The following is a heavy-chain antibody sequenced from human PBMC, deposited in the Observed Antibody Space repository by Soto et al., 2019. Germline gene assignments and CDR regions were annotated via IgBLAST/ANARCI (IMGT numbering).Heavy chain of an antibody. Sequence: GGSLRLSCEASGFNFSHYAMHWVRQAPGKGLEWLAIISLEGSNKYSAKPVKDRFTISRDNSKSTLYLQMNSLRPEDTAVYYCEKDGEPPVAARFLDSCGQGPPVTVYS. CDR1: GFNFSHYA. D-gene: IGHD6-19*01. V-gene: IGHV3-30*18. CDR3: EKDGEPPVAARFLDS. J-gene: IGHJ4*02. CDR2: ISLEGSNK.